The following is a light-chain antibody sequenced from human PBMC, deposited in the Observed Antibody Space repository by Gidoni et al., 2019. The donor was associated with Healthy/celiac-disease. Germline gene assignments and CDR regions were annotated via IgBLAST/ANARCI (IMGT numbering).Light chain of an antibody. CDR3: QQYSSSLWT. Sequence: IVLTQSPGTLSLSPGERATLSCRASQSVSSSYLAWYQQKPGQAPRLLIYGASSGGSGADMTLTISRLEPEDFAVYYCQQYSSSLWTFGQGTKVEIK. V-gene: IGKV3-20*01. J-gene: IGKJ1*01. CDR1: QSVSSSY. CDR2: GAS.